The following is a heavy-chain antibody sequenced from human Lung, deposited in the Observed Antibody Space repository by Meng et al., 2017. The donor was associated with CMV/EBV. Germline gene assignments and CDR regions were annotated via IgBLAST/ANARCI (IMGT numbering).Heavy chain of an antibody. Sequence: GEXXKISCAASGFTFNTYWMSWVRQAPGKGLEWVANIKEDGSDKYYLDSVKGRFTISKDNAKNSLYLQMNSLRAEDTAVYYCARDLGGSKATFDYWGQGTXVTGAS. CDR3: ARDLGGSKATFDY. D-gene: IGHD3-16*01. CDR1: GFTFNTYW. J-gene: IGHJ4*02. CDR2: IKEDGSDK. V-gene: IGHV3-7*01.